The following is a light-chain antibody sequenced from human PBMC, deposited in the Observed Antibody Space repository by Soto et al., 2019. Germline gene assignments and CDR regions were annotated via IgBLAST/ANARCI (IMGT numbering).Light chain of an antibody. V-gene: IGKV3-15*01. CDR1: QSVSSN. Sequence: EIVMTQSPATLSVSPGERATLSCRASQSVSSNLAWYQQKPGQAPRLLIYGASTRATGITARFSGSGSGTEFTLTISSLQYEDFAVYYCQQYNNWPYTFDRGTNLEIK. CDR2: GAS. CDR3: QQYNNWPYT. J-gene: IGKJ2*01.